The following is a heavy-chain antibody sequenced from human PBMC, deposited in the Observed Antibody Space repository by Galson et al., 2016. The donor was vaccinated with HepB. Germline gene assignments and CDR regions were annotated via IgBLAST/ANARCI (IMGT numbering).Heavy chain of an antibody. V-gene: IGHV5-51*01. CDR1: GYSFSSRW. J-gene: IGHJ6*02. CDR3: ARPLEDPSSWPLAVGDV. CDR2: IYPGDSDT. D-gene: IGHD6-13*01. Sequence: QSGAEVKKPGESLKISCTGSGYSFSSRWIGWVRQMPGKGLEWMGIIYPGDSDTKYSPSFQGQVTISADKSISTAYLQWSSLKASDTAMYFCARPLEDPSSWPLAVGDVWGQGTTVIVSS.